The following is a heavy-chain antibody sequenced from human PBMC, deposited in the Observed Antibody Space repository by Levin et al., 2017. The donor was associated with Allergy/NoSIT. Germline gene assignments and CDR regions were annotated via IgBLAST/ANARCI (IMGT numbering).Heavy chain of an antibody. V-gene: IGHV1-69*06. Sequence: PEASVKVSCKASGGTFSSYPVNWVRQAPGQGLEWMGGIIPNIGTTNYAQRFQGRVTITADKFTSTVYMELNSLTSEDTAVYYCVRDVGDCDSTTCYSAFDIWGQGTTVTVSS. CDR1: GGTFSSYP. D-gene: IGHD2-2*02. CDR3: VRDVGDCDSTTCYSAFDI. J-gene: IGHJ3*02. CDR2: IIPNIGTT.